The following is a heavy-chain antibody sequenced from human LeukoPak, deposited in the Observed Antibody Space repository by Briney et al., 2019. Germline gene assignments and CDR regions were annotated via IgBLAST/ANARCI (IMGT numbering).Heavy chain of an antibody. V-gene: IGHV4-59*08. Sequence: SETLSLTCTVSGASISSYYWNWIRQAPGKGLEWIGYIYDSGSTNYNPSLRSRVTISVDTSKNQFSLKLSSATAADTAVYCARRGSGASLEYYFDLWGRGTLVTVSS. CDR3: ARRGSGASLEYYFDL. D-gene: IGHD1-14*01. CDR1: GASISSYY. J-gene: IGHJ2*01. CDR2: IYDSGST.